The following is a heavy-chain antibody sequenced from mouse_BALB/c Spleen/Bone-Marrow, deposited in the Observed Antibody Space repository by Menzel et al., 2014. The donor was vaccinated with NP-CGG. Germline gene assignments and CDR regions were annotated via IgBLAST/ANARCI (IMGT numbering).Heavy chain of an antibody. V-gene: IGHV1S41*01. CDR1: GYTFTSYW. J-gene: IGHJ3*01. CDR2: IAPGSGST. D-gene: IGHD2-4*01. Sequence: DLVKPGASVKLSCKASGYTFTSYWINWIKQRPGQGLEWIGRIAPGSGSTYYNEMFKGKATLTVDTSSSTAYIQLSSLSSDDAAVYFCARGDDYDPFAYWGQGTLVTVSA. CDR3: ARGDDYDPFAY.